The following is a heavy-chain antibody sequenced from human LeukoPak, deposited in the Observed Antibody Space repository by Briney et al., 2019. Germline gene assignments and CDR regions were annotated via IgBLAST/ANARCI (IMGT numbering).Heavy chain of an antibody. CDR3: AKCGNSGCHLIDY. V-gene: IGHV3-23*01. CDR2: ISGRTGGT. J-gene: IGHJ4*02. CDR1: GFTFSSYA. D-gene: IGHD5-12*01. Sequence: GGSLRLSCAASGFTFSSYAMSWVRQAPGKGLEWVSAISGRTGGTYYADSVKGRFTIARDNSKSTLYLQMDSLRAEDTAVYYCAKCGNSGCHLIDYWGQGTLVTVSS.